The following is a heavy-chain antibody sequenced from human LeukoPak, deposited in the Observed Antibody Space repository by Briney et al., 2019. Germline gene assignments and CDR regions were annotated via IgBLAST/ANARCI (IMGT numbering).Heavy chain of an antibody. V-gene: IGHV1-18*01. CDR3: ARLRTDRLWDYMDV. CDR2: ISAYNGNT. J-gene: IGHJ6*03. D-gene: IGHD3-16*01. Sequence: ASVKVSCKASGYTFTSYGISWVRQAPGQGLEWMGWISAYNGNTNYAQKLQGRVTMTTDTSTSTAYMELSSLRSEDTAVYYCARLRTDRLWDYMDVWGKGTTVTVSS. CDR1: GYTFTSYG.